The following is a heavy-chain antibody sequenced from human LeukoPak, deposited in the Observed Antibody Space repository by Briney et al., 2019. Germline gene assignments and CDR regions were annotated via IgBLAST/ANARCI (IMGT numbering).Heavy chain of an antibody. CDR2: IWYDGSNQ. CDR3: ARDSHSDLLTGYPSYYFDY. D-gene: IGHD3-9*01. Sequence: GGSLRLSCAASGFTFSNYNMNWVRQAPGKGLEWVAIIWYDGSNQYYGDSVKGRFSVSRDNSKNTLNLQMNSLRVEDTAVYYCARDSHSDLLTGYPSYYFDYWGQGTLVTVSS. J-gene: IGHJ4*02. CDR1: GFTFSNYN. V-gene: IGHV3-33*08.